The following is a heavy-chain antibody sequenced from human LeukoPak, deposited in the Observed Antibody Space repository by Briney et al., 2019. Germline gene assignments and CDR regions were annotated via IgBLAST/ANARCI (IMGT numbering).Heavy chain of an antibody. D-gene: IGHD5-18*01. CDR1: GFTFSSYG. CDR2: IWYDGSNK. CDR3: ARDENVDTAMVWSYGMDV. J-gene: IGHJ6*02. V-gene: IGHV3-33*01. Sequence: PGRSLRLSCAASGFTFSSYGMNWVRQAPGKGLEWVAVIWYDGSNKYYADSVKGRFTISRDNSKNTLYLQMNSLRAEDTAVYYCARDENVDTAMVWSYGMDVWGQGTTVTVSS.